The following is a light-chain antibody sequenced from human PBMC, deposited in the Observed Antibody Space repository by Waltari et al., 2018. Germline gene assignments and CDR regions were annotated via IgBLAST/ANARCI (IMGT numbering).Light chain of an antibody. V-gene: IGKV1-39*01. J-gene: IGKJ4*01. Sequence: DIQMTQSPSSLSASVGDRVTITCRASQNIDGFLHWYQHKPGKAPKLLIYAASTLQSGVSSRFTGSGSGTDFTLTISRLEPEDSAVYFCHLYGSARTFGGGTKVEIK. CDR3: HLYGSART. CDR1: QNIDGF. CDR2: AAS.